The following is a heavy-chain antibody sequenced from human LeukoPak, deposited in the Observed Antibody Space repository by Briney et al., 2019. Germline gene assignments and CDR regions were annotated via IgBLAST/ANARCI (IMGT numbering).Heavy chain of an antibody. CDR1: GFTFSSYG. J-gene: IGHJ4*02. V-gene: IGHV3-23*01. CDR3: AKSGNNRFDY. CDR2: ISGSGVSGGNT. D-gene: IGHD4-23*01. Sequence: GGSLRLSCAASGFTFSSYGMSWVRQAPGKGLEWVSNISGSGVSGGNTYCADSVKGRFTISRDNSKNTLYLQMNSLRTEDTAAYYCAKSGNNRFDYWGQGTLVTVSS.